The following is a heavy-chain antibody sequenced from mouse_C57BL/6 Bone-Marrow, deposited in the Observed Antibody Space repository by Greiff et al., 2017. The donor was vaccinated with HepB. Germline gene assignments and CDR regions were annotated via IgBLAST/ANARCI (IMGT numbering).Heavy chain of an antibody. CDR3: DRKYYYGSSYAMDY. CDR2: IWSGGST. V-gene: IGHV2-2*01. D-gene: IGHD1-1*01. Sequence: VQLQQSGPGLVQPSQRLSITCTVSGFSLTSYGLHWVRQSPGKGLEWLGVIWSGGSTDYNAAFISRLIISKDNSKSQVFFKMNSLQADDTAIYYCDRKYYYGSSYAMDYWGQGTSVTVSS. J-gene: IGHJ4*01. CDR1: GFSLTSYG.